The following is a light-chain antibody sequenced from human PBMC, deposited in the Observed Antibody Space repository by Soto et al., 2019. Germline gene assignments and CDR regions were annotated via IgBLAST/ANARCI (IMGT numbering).Light chain of an antibody. J-gene: IGKJ5*01. Sequence: DIQMTQSPSSLSASVVDRVTITCQASQDISNYLNWYQQKPGKAPKLLIYDASNLETGVPSRFSGSGSGTDFTFTISSLQPEDIATYYCQQSYSTPPITFGQGTRLEI. V-gene: IGKV1-33*01. CDR1: QDISNY. CDR2: DAS. CDR3: QQSYSTPPIT.